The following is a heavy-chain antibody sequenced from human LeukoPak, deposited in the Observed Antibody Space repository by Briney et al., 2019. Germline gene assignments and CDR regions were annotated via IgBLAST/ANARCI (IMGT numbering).Heavy chain of an antibody. Sequence: PGGSLRLSCAASGSTFSSHSMNWVRQAPGKGLEWVSYISSSSSAIYYADSVKGRFTISRDSAKNSLYLQMNSLRAEDTAVYYCARDGRAAAGKFDYWGQGTLVTVSS. CDR1: GSTFSSHS. V-gene: IGHV3-48*01. CDR3: ARDGRAAAGKFDY. J-gene: IGHJ4*02. CDR2: ISSSSSAI. D-gene: IGHD6-13*01.